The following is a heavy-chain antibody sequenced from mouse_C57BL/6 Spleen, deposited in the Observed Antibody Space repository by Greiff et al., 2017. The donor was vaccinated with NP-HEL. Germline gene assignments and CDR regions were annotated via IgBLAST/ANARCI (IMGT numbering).Heavy chain of an antibody. CDR1: GYTFTSYW. CDR2: IDPSDSET. V-gene: IGHV1-52*01. Sequence: QVQLQQPGAELVRPGSSVKLSCKASGYTFTSYWMHWVKQRPIQGLEWIGNIDPSDSETHYNQKFKDKATLTVDKSSSTAYMQRSSLTSEDSAVYYCARHDYDGEDYWGQGTTLTVSS. CDR3: ARHDYDGEDY. D-gene: IGHD2-4*01. J-gene: IGHJ2*01.